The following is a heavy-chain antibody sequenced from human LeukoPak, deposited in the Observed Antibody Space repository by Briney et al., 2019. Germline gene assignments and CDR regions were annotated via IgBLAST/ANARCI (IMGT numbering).Heavy chain of an antibody. CDR2: IKQDGSEK. V-gene: IGHV3-7*01. CDR3: AGSALMATIDY. J-gene: IGHJ4*02. Sequence: PGGSLRLSCAASGFTFSSYWMSWVRQAPGKGLEWVANIKQDGSEKYYVDSVKGRFTISRDNAKNSLYLQMNSLRAEDTAVYYCAGSALMATIDYWGQGTLVTVSS. CDR1: GFTFSSYW. D-gene: IGHD5-24*01.